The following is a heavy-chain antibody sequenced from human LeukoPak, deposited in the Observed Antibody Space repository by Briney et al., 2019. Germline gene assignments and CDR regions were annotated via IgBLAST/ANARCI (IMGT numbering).Heavy chain of an antibody. V-gene: IGHV4-59*01. J-gene: IGHJ4*02. CDR3: ARGSWDRSGYYYEFDS. Sequence: SETLSLTCTVSGGSISNYHWTWIRQPPGKGLDWIGYIYGSGNTNYNPSLRSRVTISVDTSKNQFSLKLNSVTAADTPVYYCARGSWDRSGYYYEFDSWGQGTLVTVSS. CDR1: GGSISNYH. D-gene: IGHD3-22*01. CDR2: IYGSGNT.